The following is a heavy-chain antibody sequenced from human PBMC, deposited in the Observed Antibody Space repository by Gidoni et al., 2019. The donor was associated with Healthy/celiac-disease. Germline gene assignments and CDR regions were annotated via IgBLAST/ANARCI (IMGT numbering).Heavy chain of an antibody. J-gene: IGHJ3*02. CDR2: GCST. V-gene: IGHV1-46*03. Sequence: GCSTSYAQKFQGRVTMTRDTSTSTVYMELSSLRSEDTAVYYCARVGWRDDAFDIWGQGTMVTVSS. D-gene: IGHD2-15*01. CDR3: ARVGWRDDAFDI.